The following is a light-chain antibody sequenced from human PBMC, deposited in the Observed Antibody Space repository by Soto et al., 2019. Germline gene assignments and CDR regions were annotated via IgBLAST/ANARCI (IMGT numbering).Light chain of an antibody. CDR3: AAWDDRLNGYV. J-gene: IGLJ1*01. V-gene: IGLV1-44*01. CDR2: SNN. CDR1: SSNIGSNT. Sequence: QSVLTQPPSASGTPGQRVTISCSGSSSNIGSNTVNWYRQLPGTASKLLIYSNNKRPSGGPDRFSGSKSGSSASLTISGLQSEDEADYYCAAWDDRLNGYVFGTGTKVTVL.